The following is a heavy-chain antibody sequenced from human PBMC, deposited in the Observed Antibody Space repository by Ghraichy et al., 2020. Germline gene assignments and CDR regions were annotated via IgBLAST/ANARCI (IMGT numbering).Heavy chain of an antibody. J-gene: IGHJ4*02. V-gene: IGHV3-7*03. D-gene: IGHD2-21*02. CDR2: IKRDGSQK. CDR1: GFTFSSHW. CDR3: ARDSGDWTLDY. Sequence: GGSLRLSCAASGFTFSSHWMSWVRQVPGKGLEWVANIKRDGSQKYYVGSLKGRFTISRDNAKNSLYLQMSSLRAGDTAVYYCARDSGDWTLDYWGQGTLVTVSS.